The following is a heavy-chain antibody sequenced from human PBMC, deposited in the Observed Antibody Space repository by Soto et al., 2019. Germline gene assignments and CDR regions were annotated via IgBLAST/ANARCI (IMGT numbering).Heavy chain of an antibody. D-gene: IGHD2-21*01. V-gene: IGHV3-30-3*01. CDR3: ARGMGIALYYYYGMDV. J-gene: IGHJ6*02. Sequence: GGSLRLSCAASGFTFSSYAMHCVRQAPGKGLEWVAVISYDGSNKYYADSVNGRFTISRDNSKNTLYLQMNSLRAEDTAVYYCARGMGIALYYYYGMDVWGQGTTVTVSS. CDR1: GFTFSSYA. CDR2: ISYDGSNK.